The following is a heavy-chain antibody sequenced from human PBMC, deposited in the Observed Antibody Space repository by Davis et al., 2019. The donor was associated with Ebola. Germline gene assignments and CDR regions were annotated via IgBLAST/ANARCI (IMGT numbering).Heavy chain of an antibody. J-gene: IGHJ6*02. V-gene: IGHV3-7*01. CDR1: GLNFNNSW. Sequence: GESLKISCVVSGLNFNNSWMNWVRQAPGKGLEWVANIKYDGSERYYVDSVKGRFTISRDNAKNSLYLQMNSLRVEDTAVYYCARQARVDVWGQGTTVTVSS. CDR3: ARQARVDV. CDR2: IKYDGSER.